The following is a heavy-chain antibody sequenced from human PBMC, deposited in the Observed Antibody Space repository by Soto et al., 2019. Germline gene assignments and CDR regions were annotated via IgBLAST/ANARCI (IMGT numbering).Heavy chain of an antibody. V-gene: IGHV4-34*01. J-gene: IGHJ3*02. CDR1: GGSFSGYY. Sequence: QVQLQQWGAGLLKPSETLSLTCAVYGGSFSGYYWSWIRQPPGKGLEWAGEINHSGSTTYNPSLKGRVSISVDASKKRFSLNLSSVAAADTAVYYCARGKLTRYGYGPYRLASGAFDIWGQGTMVTVSS. CDR3: ARGKLTRYGYGPYRLASGAFDI. D-gene: IGHD5-18*01. CDR2: INHSGST.